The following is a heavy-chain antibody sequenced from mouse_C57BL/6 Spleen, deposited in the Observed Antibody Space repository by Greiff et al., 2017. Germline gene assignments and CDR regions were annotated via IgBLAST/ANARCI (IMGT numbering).Heavy chain of an antibody. D-gene: IGHD1-1*02. CDR1: GYTFTSYW. CDR3: ARKAMGLFAY. J-gene: IGHJ3*01. V-gene: IGHV1-9*01. CDR2: ILPGSGST. Sequence: QVQLQQPGAELVMPGASVKLSCKASGYTFTSYWMHWVKQRPGQGLEWIGEILPGSGSTNYNEKFKGKATFTADTSSNTAYMQLSSLTTEDSAIYYCARKAMGLFAYWGQGTLVTVSA.